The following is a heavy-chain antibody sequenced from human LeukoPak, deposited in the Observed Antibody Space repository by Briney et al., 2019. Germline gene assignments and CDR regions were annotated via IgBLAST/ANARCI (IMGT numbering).Heavy chain of an antibody. CDR3: ARASPAAGNAFDI. CDR1: GGSFGGYY. Sequence: PSETLSLTCAVYGGSFGGYYWSLIRQPPGKGLEWIGEINHSGSTNYNPSLKSRVTISVDTSKNQFSLKLSSVTAADTAVYYCARASPAAGNAFDIWGQGTMVTVSS. V-gene: IGHV4-34*01. J-gene: IGHJ3*02. CDR2: INHSGST. D-gene: IGHD6-13*01.